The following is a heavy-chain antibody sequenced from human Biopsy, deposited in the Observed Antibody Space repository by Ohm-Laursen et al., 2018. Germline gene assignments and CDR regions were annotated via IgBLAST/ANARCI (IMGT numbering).Heavy chain of an antibody. D-gene: IGHD5-24*01. CDR1: GGSISSSY. V-gene: IGHV4-59*01. CDR2: ISYSGST. CDR3: ARDFRAGSGFLRSNNHYCGMDV. J-gene: IGHJ6*02. Sequence: SDTLSLTCSVSGGSISSSYWSWIRQPPGKGLEWIGYISYSGSTSYNPSLKSRVTMSVDTSQNQFSLNLNSVTAADTAVYYCARDFRAGSGFLRSNNHYCGMDVWGPGTRVTVSS.